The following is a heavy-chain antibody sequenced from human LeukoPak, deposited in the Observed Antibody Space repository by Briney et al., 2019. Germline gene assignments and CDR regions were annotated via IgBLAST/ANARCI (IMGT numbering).Heavy chain of an antibody. D-gene: IGHD3-22*01. Sequence: PSETLSLTCTVSGGSISSYYWSWIRQPPGKGLEWIGYIYYSGSTNYNPSLKSRVTISVDTSKNQLSLKLSSVTAADTAVYYCARVAMIKPTYYYGMDVWGQGTTVTVSS. J-gene: IGHJ6*02. CDR3: ARVAMIKPTYYYGMDV. CDR2: IYYSGST. V-gene: IGHV4-59*01. CDR1: GGSISSYY.